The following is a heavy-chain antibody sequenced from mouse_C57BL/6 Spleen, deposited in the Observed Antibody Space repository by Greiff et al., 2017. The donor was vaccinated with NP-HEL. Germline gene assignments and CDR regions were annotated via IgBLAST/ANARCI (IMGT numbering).Heavy chain of an antibody. D-gene: IGHD1-1*01. V-gene: IGHV14-3*01. Sequence: EVQLQQSVAELVRPGASVKLSCTASVFNIQHTYLHWVKHRPEQGLECIGRIDPATGITKYAPKFQGKATITADTSSNTAYLQLSSLTSEDTAIYYCARDGSSYSYAMDDWGQGTSVTVSS. J-gene: IGHJ4*01. CDR3: ARDGSSYSYAMDD. CDR2: IDPATGIT. CDR1: VFNIQHTY.